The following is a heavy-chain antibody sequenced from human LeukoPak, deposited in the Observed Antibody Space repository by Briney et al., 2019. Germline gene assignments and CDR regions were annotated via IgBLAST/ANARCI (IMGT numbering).Heavy chain of an antibody. J-gene: IGHJ5*02. CDR2: IWYDGTNE. V-gene: IGHV3-33*01. CDR1: GFTFSSYA. D-gene: IGHD6-19*01. CDR3: ARDGVAVAGTYNWFDP. Sequence: GGSLRLSCAASGFTFSSYAMHWVRQAPGKGLEWVAYIWYDGTNEYYADSVKGRFTISRDNSKNTLYLQMNSLRAEDTAVYYCARDGVAVAGTYNWFDPWGQGTLVTVSS.